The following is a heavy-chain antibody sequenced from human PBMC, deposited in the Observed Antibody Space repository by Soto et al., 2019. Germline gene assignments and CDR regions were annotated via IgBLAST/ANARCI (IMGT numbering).Heavy chain of an antibody. CDR2: INPSRGST. V-gene: IGHV1-46*03. CDR3: ARDRDSGSYRDAFDI. Sequence: QVQLVQSGAEVKKPGASVKVSCKASGYTFTSYYMHWVRQAPGQGLEWMGIINPSRGSTSYAQKFQGRVTMTRDTSTSTVYMELSSLRSEDTAVYYCARDRDSGSYRDAFDIWGQGTMVTVSS. D-gene: IGHD1-26*01. J-gene: IGHJ3*02. CDR1: GYTFTSYY.